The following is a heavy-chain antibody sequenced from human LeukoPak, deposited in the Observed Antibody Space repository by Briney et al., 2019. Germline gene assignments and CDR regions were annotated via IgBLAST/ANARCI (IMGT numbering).Heavy chain of an antibody. CDR2: INPNSGGT. D-gene: IGHD6-19*01. CDR3: ATSHSSGWLYYFDY. J-gene: IGHJ4*02. CDR1: GYTFTGYY. V-gene: IGHV1-2*06. Sequence: ASVKVSCKASGYTFTGYYMHWVRQAPGQGLEWMGRINPNSGGTNYAQKFQGRVTVTRDTSISTAYMELSRLRSDDTAVYYCATSHSSGWLYYFDYWGQGTLVTVSS.